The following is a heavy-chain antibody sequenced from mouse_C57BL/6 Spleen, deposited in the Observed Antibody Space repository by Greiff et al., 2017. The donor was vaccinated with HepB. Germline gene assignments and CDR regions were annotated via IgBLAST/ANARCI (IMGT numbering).Heavy chain of an antibody. CDR3: ARSPITTVVPMDY. CDR1: GYAFSSSW. D-gene: IGHD1-1*01. J-gene: IGHJ4*01. Sequence: QVQLQQSGPELVKPGASVKISCKASGYAFSSSWMNWVKQRPGKGLEWIGRIYPGDGDTNYNGKFKGKATLTPDKSSSTAYMQLSSLTSEDSAVYFCARSPITTVVPMDYWGQGTSVTVSS. V-gene: IGHV1-82*01. CDR2: IYPGDGDT.